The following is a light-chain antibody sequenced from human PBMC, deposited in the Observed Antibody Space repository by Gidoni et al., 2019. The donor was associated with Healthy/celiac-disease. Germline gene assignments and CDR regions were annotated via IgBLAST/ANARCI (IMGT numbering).Light chain of an antibody. CDR3: QQYNSPMYT. V-gene: IGKV1-5*03. J-gene: IGKJ2*01. CDR2: KAS. CDR1: QSISSW. Sequence: DIQMTQSPSTLSASVGDRVTITCRASQSISSWLAWYQQKPGKAPKLLIYKASSLESGVPSRFSGSGSGTEFTLTISSLQPDDFETYYCQQYNSPMYTFGQGTKLEIK.